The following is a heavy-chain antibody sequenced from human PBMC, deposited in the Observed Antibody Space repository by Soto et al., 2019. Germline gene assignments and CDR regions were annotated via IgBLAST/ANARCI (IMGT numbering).Heavy chain of an antibody. V-gene: IGHV1-58*02. CDR2: IVVGSGNT. CDR1: GFTFTSSA. CDR3: AADTYSSSWYTNFDY. D-gene: IGHD6-13*01. Sequence: GASVKVSCKASGFTFTSSAMQWVRQARGQRLEWIGWIVVGSGNTNYAQKFQERVTITRDMSTSTAYMKLSSLRSEDTAVYYCAADTYSSSWYTNFDYWGQGTLVTVSS. J-gene: IGHJ4*02.